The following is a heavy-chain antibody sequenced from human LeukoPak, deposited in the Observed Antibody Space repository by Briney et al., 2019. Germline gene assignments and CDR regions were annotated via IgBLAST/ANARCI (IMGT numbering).Heavy chain of an antibody. J-gene: IGHJ4*02. CDR2: IYYSGST. Sequence: SETLSLTCTVSGGSISSYYWSWIRQPPGKGLEWLGYIYYSGSTNYNPSLKSRVTISVDTSKNQFSLRLSSVTAADTAVYYCARVTGYVMEDYFDYWGQGTLVTVSS. CDR1: GGSISSYY. D-gene: IGHD6-13*01. CDR3: ARVTGYVMEDYFDY. V-gene: IGHV4-59*01.